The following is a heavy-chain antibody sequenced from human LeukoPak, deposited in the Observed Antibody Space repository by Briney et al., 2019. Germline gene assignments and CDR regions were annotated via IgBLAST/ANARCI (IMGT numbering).Heavy chain of an antibody. Sequence: GGSLRLSCAASGFTFSNAWMSRVRQAPGKGLEWVGRIKSKTDGGTTDYAAPVKGRFTISRDDSKNTLYLQMTSLKTEDTAVYYCSADFYYYDSSGYYYQNYFEYWGQGTLVTVSS. CDR1: GFTFSNAW. CDR2: IKSKTDGGTT. J-gene: IGHJ4*02. V-gene: IGHV3-15*01. D-gene: IGHD3-22*01. CDR3: SADFYYYDSSGYYYQNYFEY.